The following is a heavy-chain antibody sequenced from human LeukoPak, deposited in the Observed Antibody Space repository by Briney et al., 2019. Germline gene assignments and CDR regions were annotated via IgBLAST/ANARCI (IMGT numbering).Heavy chain of an antibody. D-gene: IGHD2-2*01. CDR1: GYTFTSYY. CDR3: ARASIVVPAAIFRLAY. V-gene: IGHV1-46*01. J-gene: IGHJ4*02. Sequence: ASVKVSCKASGYTFTSYYMHLVRQAPGQGLEWMGIINPSGGSTSYAQKFQGRVTMTRDTSTRTVYMELSSLRSEDTAVYYCARASIVVPAAIFRLAYWGQGTLVTVSS. CDR2: INPSGGST.